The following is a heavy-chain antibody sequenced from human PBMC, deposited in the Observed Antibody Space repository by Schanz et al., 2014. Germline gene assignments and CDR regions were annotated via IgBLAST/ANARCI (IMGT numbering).Heavy chain of an antibody. CDR3: ARPLGPNYYYYGLDV. CDR2: ISGGGGSA. J-gene: IGHJ6*02. Sequence: EVRLVESGGGLVQPGGSLRLSCEASEFTFSSHGMAWVRQPPGKGLECVSGISGGGGSAYYADSVKGRFTISRDNSKNTLYLQMNSLRAEDTAVYYCARPLGPNYYYYGLDVWGQGTTVTVSS. CDR1: EFTFSSHG. V-gene: IGHV3-23*04.